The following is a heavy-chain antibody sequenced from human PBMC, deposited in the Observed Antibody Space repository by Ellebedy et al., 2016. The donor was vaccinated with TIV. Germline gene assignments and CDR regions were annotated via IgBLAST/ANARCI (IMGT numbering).Heavy chain of an antibody. D-gene: IGHD3-22*01. CDR3: ARDRDDSSGQDWYFDL. V-gene: IGHV1-69*04. CDR1: GGTFSSYA. J-gene: IGHJ2*01. Sequence: AASVKVSCKASGGTFSSYAISWVRQAPGQGLEWMGRIIPILGIANYAQKFQGRVTITADKSTSTAYMELSSLRSEDTAVYYCARDRDDSSGQDWYFDLWGRGTLVTVSS. CDR2: IIPILGIA.